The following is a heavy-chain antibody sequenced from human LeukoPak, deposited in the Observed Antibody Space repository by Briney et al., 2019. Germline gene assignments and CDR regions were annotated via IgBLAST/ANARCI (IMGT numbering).Heavy chain of an antibody. CDR2: INIAGSNT. CDR1: GFTFSDYY. V-gene: IGHV3-11*01. J-gene: IGHJ5*02. Sequence: GSLRLSCVASGFTFSDYYMSWIRQAPGKGLEWVSYINIAGSNTHYADSMMGRFTVSRDNAKKSLYLQMNNLRAEDTAVYYCATDGAGFDTWGQGVLVTVSS. CDR3: ATDGAGFDT.